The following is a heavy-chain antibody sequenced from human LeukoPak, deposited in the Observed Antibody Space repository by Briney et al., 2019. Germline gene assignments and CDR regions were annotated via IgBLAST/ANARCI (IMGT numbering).Heavy chain of an antibody. CDR1: GGSISSYY. V-gene: IGHV4-59*01. CDR2: IYYSGST. CDR3: ARDPSGEWDRFDP. Sequence: SETLSLTCTVSGGSISSYYGSWIRQPPGKGLEWIGYIYYSGSTNYNPSLKSHITISVDTSKIQFSLKLSSVTAADTAVYYCARDPSGEWDRFDPWGQGTLVTVSS. D-gene: IGHD3-16*01. J-gene: IGHJ5*02.